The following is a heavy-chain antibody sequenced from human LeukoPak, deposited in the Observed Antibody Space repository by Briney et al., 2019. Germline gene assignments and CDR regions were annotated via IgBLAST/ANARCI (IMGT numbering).Heavy chain of an antibody. D-gene: IGHD3-22*01. CDR3: AYDSSGYYYFDY. Sequence: VKVSCKAFGGTFSSYAFSWVRQASGQGLEWMGRIIPIFGTANYAQKFQGRVTITTDESTSTAYMELSSLRSEDTAVYYCAYDSSGYYYFDYWGQGTLVTVSS. CDR2: IIPIFGTA. V-gene: IGHV1-69*05. CDR1: GGTFSSYA. J-gene: IGHJ4*02.